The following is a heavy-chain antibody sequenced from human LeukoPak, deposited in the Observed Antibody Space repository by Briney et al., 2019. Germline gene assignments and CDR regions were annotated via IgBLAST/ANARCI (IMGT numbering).Heavy chain of an antibody. V-gene: IGHV4-4*07. Sequence: SETLSLTCTVSGGSISSYYWSWIRQPAGKGLEWIGRIHTSGSTYYNPSLKSRVTISVDTSKNQFSLKLSSVTAADTAVYYCARVKSGYSIYYYYMDVWGKGTTVTVSS. CDR3: ARVKSGYSIYYYYMDV. D-gene: IGHD6-13*01. CDR1: GGSISSYY. CDR2: IHTSGST. J-gene: IGHJ6*03.